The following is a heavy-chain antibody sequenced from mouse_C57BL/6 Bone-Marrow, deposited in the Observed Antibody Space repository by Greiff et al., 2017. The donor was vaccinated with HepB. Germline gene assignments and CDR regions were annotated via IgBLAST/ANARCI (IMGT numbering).Heavy chain of an antibody. CDR3: AREGYYYGLPYYFDY. Sequence: EVKLMESGGDLVKPGGSLKLSCAASGFTFSSYGMSWVRQTPDKRLEWVATISSGGSYTYYPDSVKGRFTISRDNAKNTLYLQMSSLKSEDTAMYYCAREGYYYGLPYYFDYWGQGTTLTVSS. CDR2: ISSGGSYT. V-gene: IGHV5-6*01. CDR1: GFTFSSYG. D-gene: IGHD1-1*01. J-gene: IGHJ2*01.